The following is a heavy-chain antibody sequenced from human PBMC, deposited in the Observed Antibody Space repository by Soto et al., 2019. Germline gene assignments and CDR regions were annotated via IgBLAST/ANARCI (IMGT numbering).Heavy chain of an antibody. D-gene: IGHD3-3*01. J-gene: IGHJ3*02. CDR1: GYTFTSYG. CDR3: AREIREYDFWSGYPVGAFDI. CDR2: ISAYNDST. Sequence: QVQLVQSGAEVKKPGASVKVSCKASGYTFTSYGFSWVRQAPGQGLEWMGWISAYNDSTNYAQKVQGRVTMTTDTSTSTAYMELRSLRSDDTAVYYCAREIREYDFWSGYPVGAFDIWGQGTMVTVSS. V-gene: IGHV1-18*01.